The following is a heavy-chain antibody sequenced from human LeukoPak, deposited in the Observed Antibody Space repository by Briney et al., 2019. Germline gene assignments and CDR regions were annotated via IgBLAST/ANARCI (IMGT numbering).Heavy chain of an antibody. CDR3: ARGGRAYYGSGSPDY. CDR2: INYSGST. D-gene: IGHD3-10*01. Sequence: PSETLSLTCAVYGGSFSGYYWSWIRQTPGKGLEWIGEINYSGSTNYNPSLKSRVTISVDTSKNQFSLKLSSVTAADTAVYYCARGGRAYYGSGSPDYWGQGTLVTVSS. V-gene: IGHV4-34*01. J-gene: IGHJ4*02. CDR1: GGSFSGYY.